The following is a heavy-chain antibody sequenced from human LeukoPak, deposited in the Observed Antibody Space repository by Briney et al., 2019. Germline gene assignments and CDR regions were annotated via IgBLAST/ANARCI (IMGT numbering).Heavy chain of an antibody. CDR2: FDPEDGET. D-gene: IGHD1-26*01. CDR3: ATTGKWELLRYFDY. CDR1: GYTLTELS. Sequence: ASVKVSCKVSGYTLTELSMHWVRQAPGKGLEWMGGFDPEDGETIYAQKFQGRVTMTEDTSTDTAYMQLSSLRSEDTAVYYCATTGKWELLRYFDYWGQGTLVTVSS. V-gene: IGHV1-24*01. J-gene: IGHJ4*02.